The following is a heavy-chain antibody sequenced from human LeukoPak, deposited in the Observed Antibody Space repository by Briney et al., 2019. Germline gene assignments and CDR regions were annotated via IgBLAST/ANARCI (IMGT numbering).Heavy chain of an antibody. D-gene: IGHD3-3*01. CDR2: IYPGDSDT. J-gene: IGHJ3*02. V-gene: IGHV5-51*01. CDR3: ARGEVTIFGVVIGSQDAFDI. Sequence: GESLKISCKGSGYSFTSYWIGWVRQMPGKGLEWMGIIYPGDSDTRYSPSFQGQVTISADKSISTAYLQWSSLKASDTAMYYCARGEVTIFGVVIGSQDAFDIWGQGTMVTVSS. CDR1: GYSFTSYW.